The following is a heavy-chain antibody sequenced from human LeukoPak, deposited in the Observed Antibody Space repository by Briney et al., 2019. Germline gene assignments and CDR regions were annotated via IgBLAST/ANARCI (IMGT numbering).Heavy chain of an antibody. Sequence: TGGSLRLSCAASGFTFSSYAMSWVRQAPGKGLEWVSAISGSGGSTYYADSVKGRFTISRDNSKNTLYLQMNSLRAEDTAVYYCANSDSTTSYFDYWGQGTLVTVSS. CDR3: ANSDSTTSYFDY. V-gene: IGHV3-23*01. D-gene: IGHD1-14*01. J-gene: IGHJ4*02. CDR1: GFTFSSYA. CDR2: ISGSGGST.